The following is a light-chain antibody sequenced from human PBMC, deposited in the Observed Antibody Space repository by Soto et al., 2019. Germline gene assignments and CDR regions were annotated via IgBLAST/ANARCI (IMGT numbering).Light chain of an antibody. CDR2: GAS. CDR1: QSVSNI. CDR3: QQHSDWPPT. V-gene: IGKV3-15*01. Sequence: EIVMTQSPATLSVFPGERATLSCRASQSVSNILAWYQQKPGQAPRLLIYGASTRATGIPARFSGSGSETDFTLTISSLQSEDFAVYSCQQHSDWPPTFGQGTKVEIK. J-gene: IGKJ1*01.